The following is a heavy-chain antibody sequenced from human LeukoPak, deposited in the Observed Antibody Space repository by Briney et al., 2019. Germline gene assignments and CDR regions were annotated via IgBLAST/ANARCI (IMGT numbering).Heavy chain of an antibody. Sequence: PGGSLRLSCAASGFTFSSYAMSWVRQAPGKGLEWVSAISGSGGSTYYADSVKGRFTISRDNSKNTLYLQMNSLRAEGTAVYYCANTAAGTNVGNYWGQGTLVTVSS. CDR1: GFTFSSYA. V-gene: IGHV3-23*01. CDR2: ISGSGGST. CDR3: ANTAAGTNVGNY. J-gene: IGHJ4*02. D-gene: IGHD6-13*01.